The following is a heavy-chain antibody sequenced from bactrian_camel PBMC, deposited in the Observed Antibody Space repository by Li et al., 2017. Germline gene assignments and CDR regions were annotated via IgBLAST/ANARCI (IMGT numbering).Heavy chain of an antibody. CDR1: GYTYSRNC. J-gene: IGHJ6*01. Sequence: VQLVESGGGSVQAGGSLRLSCAASGYTYSRNCMGWFRQAPGKEREGVASIYMLNGDAYHVDSVKGRFTISRDNAKNTVYLQMNSLKGDDTADYYCVRATSGLYPWGQGTQVTVS. D-gene: IGHD2*01. CDR2: IYMLNGDA. V-gene: IGHV3S6*01. CDR3: VRATSGLYP.